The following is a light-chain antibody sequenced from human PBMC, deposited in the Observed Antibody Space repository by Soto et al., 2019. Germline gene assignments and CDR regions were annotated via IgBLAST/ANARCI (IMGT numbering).Light chain of an antibody. V-gene: IGKV3-11*01. CDR2: GAS. CDR3: QQRSNWPPLT. J-gene: IGKJ5*01. Sequence: EIVLTQSPATLSLSPGERATLSCRASQSVNSYLAWYQHKPGQAPRLLIYGASNRATGIPARFSGSGSGTDFTLTISSLEPADFAVYYCQQRSNWPPLTFGQGTRLEIK. CDR1: QSVNSY.